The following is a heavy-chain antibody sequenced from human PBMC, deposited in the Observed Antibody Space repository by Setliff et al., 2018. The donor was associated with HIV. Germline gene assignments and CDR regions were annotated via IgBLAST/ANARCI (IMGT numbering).Heavy chain of an antibody. J-gene: IGHJ1*01. D-gene: IGHD6-13*01. CDR2: IYTSGST. V-gene: IGHV4-61*02. CDR3: TRGYSSSWYAVEYFQY. CDR1: GGAISSGSYY. Sequence: SETLSLTCTVSGGAISSGSYYWSWIRQPAGKGLEWIGRIYTSGSTNYNPSLKSRVTISVDTSKSQFSLQLSSVTAADTAVYYCTRGYSSSWYAVEYFQYWGQGTLVTVSS.